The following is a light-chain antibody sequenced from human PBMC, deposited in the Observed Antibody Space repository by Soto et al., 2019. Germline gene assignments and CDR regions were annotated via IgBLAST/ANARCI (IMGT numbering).Light chain of an antibody. Sequence: EIVMTQSPATLSVSPGERATLSCRASQSVSSNLAWYQQKPGQAPRLLISDSSTRATGIPARFSGSGSGTEFTLTISSLQPEDFATYYCQQSYSNPRTFGPGTKVDIK. CDR1: QSVSSN. V-gene: IGKV3-15*01. CDR3: QQSYSNPRT. J-gene: IGKJ3*01. CDR2: DSS.